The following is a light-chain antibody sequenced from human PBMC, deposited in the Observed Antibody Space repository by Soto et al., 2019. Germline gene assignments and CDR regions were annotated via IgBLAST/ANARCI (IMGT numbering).Light chain of an antibody. Sequence: DIQMTQSPSTLSASVGYTVTITCRASQTINNWLAWYQQKPGKAPKLLIYDVSTLGSGVPSRFSGSGSGTYFTLTISGLQPDDFGTYYCQQCNTFWTFGQGTKVEIK. J-gene: IGKJ1*01. V-gene: IGKV1-5*01. CDR1: QTINNW. CDR2: DVS. CDR3: QQCNTFWT.